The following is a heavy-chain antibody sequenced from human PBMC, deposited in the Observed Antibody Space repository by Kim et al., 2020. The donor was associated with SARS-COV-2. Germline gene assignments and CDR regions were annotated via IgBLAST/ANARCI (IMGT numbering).Heavy chain of an antibody. CDR1: GFTFSYYG. CDR2: ISYDGTEK. Sequence: GGSLRLSCAASGFTFSYYGMHWVRQAPGKGLEWVAVISYDGTEKQYGDSVRGRFTISRDNSKNTLYLEMNSLRAEDTAVYYCASDYRAYRYTSSDYFDYWGQGTLVTSPS. D-gene: IGHD5-18*01. V-gene: IGHV3-33*05. CDR3: ASDYRAYRYTSSDYFDY. J-gene: IGHJ4*02.